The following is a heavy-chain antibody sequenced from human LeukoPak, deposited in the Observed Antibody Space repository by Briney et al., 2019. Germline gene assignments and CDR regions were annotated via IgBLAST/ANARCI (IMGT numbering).Heavy chain of an antibody. CDR2: ISGSGGST. CDR3: AREAVTRNYFDY. CDR1: GFTFSSYA. V-gene: IGHV3-23*01. Sequence: QSGGSLRLSCAASGFTFSSYAMSWVRQAPGKGLEWVSVISGSGGSTYYADAVKGRFTISRDNSKNKLYLQMNSLRAEDTAVYYCAREAVTRNYFDYWGQGTLVTVSS. D-gene: IGHD4-17*01. J-gene: IGHJ4*02.